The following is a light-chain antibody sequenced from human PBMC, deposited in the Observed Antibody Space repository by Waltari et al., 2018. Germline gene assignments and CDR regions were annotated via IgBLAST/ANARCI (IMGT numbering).Light chain of an antibody. CDR3: QTWGTGTQVV. CDR1: SGHSNYA. J-gene: IGLJ2*01. CDR2: LNSDGSH. V-gene: IGLV4-69*02. Sequence: QLVLTQSPSASASLGASVKLTCTLSSGHSNYAIAWHQRQPEKGPQYLMKLNSDGSHSPGDGIPDRFSGSRSGAERYLTISSLQSEDEADYYCQTWGTGTQVVFGGGTKLTVL.